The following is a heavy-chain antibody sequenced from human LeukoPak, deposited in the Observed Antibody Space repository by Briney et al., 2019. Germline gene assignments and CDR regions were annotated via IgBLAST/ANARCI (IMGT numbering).Heavy chain of an antibody. V-gene: IGHV3-23*01. D-gene: IGHD3-3*01. CDR1: GFTFSSYA. Sequence: GGSLRLSRAAPGFTFSSYAMSWVRQAPGKGLEWVSAISGSGGSTYYADSVKGRFTISRDNSKNTLYLQMNSLRAEDTAVYYCAKDGTIFGVVITLNWFDPWGQGTLVTVSS. CDR2: ISGSGGST. CDR3: AKDGTIFGVVITLNWFDP. J-gene: IGHJ5*02.